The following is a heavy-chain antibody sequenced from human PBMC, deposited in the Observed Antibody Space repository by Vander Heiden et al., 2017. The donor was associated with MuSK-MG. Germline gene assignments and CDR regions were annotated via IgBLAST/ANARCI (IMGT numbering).Heavy chain of an antibody. V-gene: IGHV4-34*01. D-gene: IGHD1-26*01. CDR1: GGSFSGYY. CDR2: INHSGST. J-gene: IGHJ6*03. CDR3: ARGRVKWELPPFLYYYYYMDV. Sequence: QVQLQQWGAGLLKPSETLSLTCAVYGGSFSGYYWSWIRQPPGKGLEWIGEINHSGSTNYNPSLKSRVTISVDTSKNQFSLKLSSVTAADTAVYYCARGRVKWELPPFLYYYYYMDVWGQGTTVTVSS.